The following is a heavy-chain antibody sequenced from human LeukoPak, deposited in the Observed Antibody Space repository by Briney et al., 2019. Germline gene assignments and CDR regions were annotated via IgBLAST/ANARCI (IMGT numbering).Heavy chain of an antibody. CDR3: ARAANWGSWEDYFDY. Sequence: SVKVSCKASGGTFTSYAISWVRQAPGQGLEWMGGIIPIFGTANYAQKFQGRVTITTDESTSTAYMELSSLRSEDTAVYYCARAANWGSWEDYFDYWGQGTLVTVSS. CDR1: GGTFTSYA. J-gene: IGHJ4*02. D-gene: IGHD7-27*01. V-gene: IGHV1-69*05. CDR2: IIPIFGTA.